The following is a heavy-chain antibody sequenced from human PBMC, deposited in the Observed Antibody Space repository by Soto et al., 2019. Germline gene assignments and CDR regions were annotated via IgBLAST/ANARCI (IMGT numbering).Heavy chain of an antibody. D-gene: IGHD3-16*01. Sequence: PGGSLRLSCAASGFTFSSYGVHWVRQAPGKGLEWVAVISYAGSNTHYTDSVKGRFTISRDNPRNTVYLQMNSLRADDTAVYYCAKDRLAGGFDYWAQGTPVPVSS. J-gene: IGHJ4*02. V-gene: IGHV3-30*18. CDR1: GFTFSSYG. CDR2: ISYAGSNT. CDR3: AKDRLAGGFDY.